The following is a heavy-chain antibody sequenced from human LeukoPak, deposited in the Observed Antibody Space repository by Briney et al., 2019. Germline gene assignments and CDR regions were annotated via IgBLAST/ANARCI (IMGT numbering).Heavy chain of an antibody. Sequence: GGSLRLSCAVSGFTLSSSDMNWVRQAPGKGLEWVSHISRSGSTIYYADSVKGRFTISRDNAENSLYLQMNSLRAEDTAVYYCARDFHRAAAATGAFDIWGQGTMVTVSS. CDR1: GFTLSSSD. CDR2: ISRSGSTI. D-gene: IGHD2-15*01. CDR3: ARDFHRAAAATGAFDI. J-gene: IGHJ3*02. V-gene: IGHV3-48*03.